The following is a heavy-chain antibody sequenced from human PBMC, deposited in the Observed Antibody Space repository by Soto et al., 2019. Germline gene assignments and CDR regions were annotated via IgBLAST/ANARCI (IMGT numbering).Heavy chain of an antibody. CDR3: ARQVYSVVTPLDY. D-gene: IGHD2-21*02. V-gene: IGHV3-48*01. J-gene: IGHJ4*02. CDR2: INTRSCTSTAT. Sequence: EVQLVESGGGLVQPGGSLRLSCAASGFTFSNFRMNWVRQAPGKGLEWVSHINTRSCTSTATYYADCVRGRFTISRDDAKNSLYLEMNSLRGDDTAVYYCARQVYSVVTPLDYWRRGTLVTVSS. CDR1: GFTFSNFR.